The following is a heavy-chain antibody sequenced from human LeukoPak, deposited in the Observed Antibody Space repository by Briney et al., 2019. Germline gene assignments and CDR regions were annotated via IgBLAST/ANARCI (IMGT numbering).Heavy chain of an antibody. Sequence: SVKVSCKASGGTFSSYAISWVRQAPGQGLEWMGGISPIFGTANYAQKFQGRVTITADESTSTAYMELSSLRSEDTAVYYCAGSEGSGSYYRDYYYYGIDVWGQGTTVTVSS. J-gene: IGHJ6*02. CDR2: ISPIFGTA. D-gene: IGHD3-10*01. CDR1: GGTFSSYA. V-gene: IGHV1-69*13. CDR3: AGSEGSGSYYRDYYYYGIDV.